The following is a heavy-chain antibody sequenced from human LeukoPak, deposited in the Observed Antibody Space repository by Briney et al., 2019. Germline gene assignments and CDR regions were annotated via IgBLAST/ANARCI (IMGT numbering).Heavy chain of an antibody. CDR3: AKFQEGIVLADY. D-gene: IGHD2-8*01. Sequence: GGSLRLSCAASGFTFNNVWMNWVRQAPGKGLEWVGRIKSNTDSGTTDYAAPVKGRFTISRDNSKNTLYLQMNSLRAEDTAVYYCAKFQEGIVLADYWGQATLVTVSS. V-gene: IGHV3-15*07. J-gene: IGHJ4*02. CDR1: GFTFNNVW. CDR2: IKSNTDSGTT.